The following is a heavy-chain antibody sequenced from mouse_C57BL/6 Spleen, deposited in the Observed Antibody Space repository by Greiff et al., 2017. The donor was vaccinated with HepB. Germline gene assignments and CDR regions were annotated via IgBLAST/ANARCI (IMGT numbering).Heavy chain of an antibody. Sequence: EVQRVESEGGLVQPGSSMKLSCTASGFTFSDYYMAWVRQVPEKGLEWVANINYDGSSTYYLDSLKSRFIISRDNAKNILYLQMGSLKSEDTATYYCARVAYYSIDYWGQGTTLTVSS. CDR1: GFTFSDYY. D-gene: IGHD2-5*01. CDR2: INYDGSST. CDR3: ARVAYYSIDY. V-gene: IGHV5-16*01. J-gene: IGHJ2*01.